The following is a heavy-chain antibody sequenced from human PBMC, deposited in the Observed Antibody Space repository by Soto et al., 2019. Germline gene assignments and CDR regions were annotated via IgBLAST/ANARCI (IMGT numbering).Heavy chain of an antibody. CDR3: VLQPAVMIFDY. D-gene: IGHD2-2*01. J-gene: IGHJ4*02. CDR2: VYHSGGT. CDR1: GYSSSSGFY. Sequence: PSETLSLTCAVSGYSSSSGFYWGWIRQPPGKGLEWIGNVYHSGGTYYNPSLKSRVTISVDTSKNQFSLKLSSVTAADTAVYYCVLQPAVMIFDYWGQGTLVTASS. V-gene: IGHV4-38-2*01.